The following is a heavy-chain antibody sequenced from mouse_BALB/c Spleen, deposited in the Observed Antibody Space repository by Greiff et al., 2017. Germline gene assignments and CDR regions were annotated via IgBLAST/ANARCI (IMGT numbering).Heavy chain of an antibody. J-gene: IGHJ3*01. Sequence: VQLVESGAELVRPGVSVKISCKGSGYTFTDYAMHWVKQSHAKSLEWIGVISTYYGDASYNQKFKGKATMTVDKSSSTAYMELARLTSEDSAIYYCARDYGSSFFAYWGQGTLVTVSA. V-gene: IGHV1S137*01. D-gene: IGHD1-1*01. CDR3: ARDYGSSFFAY. CDR1: GYTFTDYA. CDR2: ISTYYGDA.